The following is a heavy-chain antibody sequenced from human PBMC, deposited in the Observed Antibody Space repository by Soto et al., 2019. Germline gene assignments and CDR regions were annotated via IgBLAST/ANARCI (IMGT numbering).Heavy chain of an antibody. D-gene: IGHD5-12*01. Sequence: ASVKVSCKASGYTFTSYGISWVRQAPGQGLEWMGWISAYNGNTNYAQKLQGRVTMTTDTSTSTAYMELRSLRSDDTAVYYCARDSGYAKDYYYYYGMDVWGQGATVTVS. CDR3: ARDSGYAKDYYYYYGMDV. CDR2: ISAYNGNT. CDR1: GYTFTSYG. V-gene: IGHV1-18*01. J-gene: IGHJ6*02.